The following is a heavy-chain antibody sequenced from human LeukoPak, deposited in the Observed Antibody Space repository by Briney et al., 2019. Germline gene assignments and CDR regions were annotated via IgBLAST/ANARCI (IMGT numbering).Heavy chain of an antibody. V-gene: IGHV4-59*01. CDR2: IYYSGST. J-gene: IGHJ6*03. Sequence: SETLSLTCTVSGGSISSYYRSWIRQPPGQGLEWIGCIYYSGSTNYNLSLKSRVTISVDTSKNQFSLKLSSVTAADTAVYYCARNPMVRDRYYYYMDVWGKGTTVTVSS. D-gene: IGHD3-10*01. CDR1: GGSISSYY. CDR3: ARNPMVRDRYYYYMDV.